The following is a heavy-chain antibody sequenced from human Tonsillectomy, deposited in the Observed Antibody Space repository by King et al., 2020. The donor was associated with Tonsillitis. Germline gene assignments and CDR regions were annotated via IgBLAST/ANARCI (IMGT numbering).Heavy chain of an antibody. V-gene: IGHV4-39*07. D-gene: IGHD3-3*01. J-gene: IGHJ6*02. CDR3: ARGYDFWSGYYNGMDV. CDR1: GGSISSSSYH. CDR2: IYYSGST. Sequence: QLQESGPGLVKPSETLSLTCTVSGGSISSSSYHWDWIRQPPGQGLEWIGSIYYSGSTYYNPSLKSRVTILVDTSKSQFSLKLSSVTAADTAMYYCARGYDFWSGYYNGMDVWGQGTTVTVSS.